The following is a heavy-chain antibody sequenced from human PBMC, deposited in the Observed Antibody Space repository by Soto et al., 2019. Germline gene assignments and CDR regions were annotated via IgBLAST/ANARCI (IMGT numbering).Heavy chain of an antibody. CDR3: ARGDYDFWSGRSFDY. CDR2: IYPGDSDT. D-gene: IGHD3-3*01. Sequence: GESLKISCNGSGYSFTSYWIGWVRQMPGKGLEWMGIIYPGDSDTRYSPSFQGQVTISADKSISTAYLQWSSLKASDTAMYYCARGDYDFWSGRSFDYWGQGTLVTVSS. CDR1: GYSFTSYW. J-gene: IGHJ4*02. V-gene: IGHV5-51*01.